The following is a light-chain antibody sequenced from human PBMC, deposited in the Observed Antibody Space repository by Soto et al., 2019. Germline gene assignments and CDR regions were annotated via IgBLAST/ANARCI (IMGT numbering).Light chain of an antibody. CDR2: GNS. Sequence: QSVLTQPPSVSGAPGQRVTISCTGSSSNIGAGYDVHWYQQLPGTAPKLLIYGNSNRPSGVPDRFSGSQSGTSASLAITGLQDEDEADYSCQSYDSSLSGSNVFGGGTKLTVL. J-gene: IGLJ3*02. V-gene: IGLV1-40*01. CDR3: QSYDSSLSGSNV. CDR1: SSNIGAGYD.